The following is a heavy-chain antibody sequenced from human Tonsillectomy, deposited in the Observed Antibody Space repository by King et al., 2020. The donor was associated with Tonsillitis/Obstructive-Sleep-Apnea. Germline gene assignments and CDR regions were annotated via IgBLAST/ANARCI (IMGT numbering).Heavy chain of an antibody. Sequence: QLVQSGGGLVQPGGSLRLSCAASGFTFSSYAMSWVRQAPGKGLEWVSSISGSGGSSYYADSVKGRFTIYRDNSKNTLYLQMNSLRAEDTGVYYCAKKVGVVVVTAIMAFDSWGQGTLLIVSS. CDR2: ISGSGGSS. D-gene: IGHD2-21*02. CDR1: GFTFSSYA. V-gene: IGHV3-23*04. J-gene: IGHJ4*02. CDR3: AKKVGVVVVTAIMAFDS.